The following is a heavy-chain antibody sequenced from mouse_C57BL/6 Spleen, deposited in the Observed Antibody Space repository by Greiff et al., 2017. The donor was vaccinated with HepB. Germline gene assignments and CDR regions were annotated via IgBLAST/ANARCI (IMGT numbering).Heavy chain of an antibody. Sequence: VQRVESGAELVKPGASVKISCKASGYAFSSYWMNWVKQRPGKGLEWIGQIYPGDGDTNYNGKFKGKATLTADKSSSTAYMKLSSLTSEDSAVYFWARDYYYGSSYWYFDVWGTGTTVTVSS. CDR3: ARDYYYGSSYWYFDV. J-gene: IGHJ1*03. CDR1: GYAFSSYW. V-gene: IGHV1-80*01. D-gene: IGHD1-1*01. CDR2: IYPGDGDT.